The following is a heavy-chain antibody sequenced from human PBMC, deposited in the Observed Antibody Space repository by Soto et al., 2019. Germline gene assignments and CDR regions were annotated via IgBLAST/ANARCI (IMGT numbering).Heavy chain of an antibody. D-gene: IGHD1-26*01. CDR3: ARDAESGSYSGY. CDR1: GYTFSSYG. V-gene: IGHV1-18*01. J-gene: IGHJ4*02. Sequence: GASVKVSCKASGYTFSSYGINRVRQAPGQGLEWMGWISAYNGNTNYAQKLQGRVTMTTDTSTSTVYVELRSLRSDDTAVYYCARDAESGSYSGYWGQGTLVTVSS. CDR2: ISAYNGNT.